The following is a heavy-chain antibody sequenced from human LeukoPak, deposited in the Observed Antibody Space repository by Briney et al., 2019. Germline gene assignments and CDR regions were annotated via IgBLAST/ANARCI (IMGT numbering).Heavy chain of an antibody. V-gene: IGHV4-39*07. CDR3: ARVEYYYDSSVPPNFDY. J-gene: IGHJ4*02. CDR2: IYHSGST. D-gene: IGHD3-22*01. CDR1: GGSISSSSYY. Sequence: SETLSLTCTVSGGSISSSSYYWGWIRQPPGKGLEWIGSIYHSGSTYYNPSLKSRVTISVDTSKNQFSLKLSSVTAADTAVYYCARVEYYYDSSVPPNFDYWGQGTLVTVSS.